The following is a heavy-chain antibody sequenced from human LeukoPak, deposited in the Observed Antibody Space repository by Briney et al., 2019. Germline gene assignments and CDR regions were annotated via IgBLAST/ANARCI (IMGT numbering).Heavy chain of an antibody. CDR1: GFTFSSYE. V-gene: IGHV3-48*03. Sequence: GGSLRLSCAASGFTFSSYEMNWVRQAPGKGLEWVSYISSSGSTIYYADSVKGRFTISRDNAKNSLYLQMNSLRAEDTAVYYCARDWDSGSYYRVYWGQGTLVTVSS. CDR3: ARDWDSGSYYRVY. CDR2: ISSSGSTI. D-gene: IGHD1-26*01. J-gene: IGHJ4*02.